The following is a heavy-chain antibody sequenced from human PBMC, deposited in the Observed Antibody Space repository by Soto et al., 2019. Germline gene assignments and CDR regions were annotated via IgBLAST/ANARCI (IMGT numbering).Heavy chain of an antibody. Sequence: QVQLQQWGAGLLKPSETLSLNCAVTGGSLSGYYWSWIRQPPGKGLEWIGEVKDGGHTNYSPSLRGRVTISSDTSNNQFSLRLNSVTAADTGVYHGAGGQEGVVATHWDQGSLVNVSS. CDR3: AGGQEGVVATH. CDR1: GGSLSGYY. D-gene: IGHD5-12*01. J-gene: IGHJ4*02. V-gene: IGHV4-34*01. CDR2: VKDGGHT.